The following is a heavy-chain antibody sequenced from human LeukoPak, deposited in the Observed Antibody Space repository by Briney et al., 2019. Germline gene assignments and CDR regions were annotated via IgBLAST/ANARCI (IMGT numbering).Heavy chain of an antibody. CDR1: GYTFTNYG. D-gene: IGHD3-3*01. V-gene: IGHV1-18*01. CDR2: IRTYNDNA. CDR3: ARDVLRFLEWPLDAFDI. J-gene: IGHJ3*02. Sequence: GASVRVSCKASGYTFTNYGINWVRQAPGQGLEWMGWIRTYNDNAKYAQKLLGRVTMTTDTSTGTAYMELRSLRSDDTAVYYCARDVLRFLEWPLDAFDIWGQGTMVTVSS.